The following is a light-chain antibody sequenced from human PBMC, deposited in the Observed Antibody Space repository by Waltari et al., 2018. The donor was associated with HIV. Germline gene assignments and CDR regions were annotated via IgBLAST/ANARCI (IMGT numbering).Light chain of an antibody. CDR2: EVT. V-gene: IGLV2-23*02. Sequence: QSGLTQPASVSGSPGQSITISCTGTSSDVGGFNLVSWYQQLPGKAPELMIYEVTKRPSGGSHRFSGSKSGNTASLTISGLQAEDEAHYFCCSYGSGSTLVFGGGTKLTVL. CDR3: CSYGSGSTLV. CDR1: SSDVGGFNL. J-gene: IGLJ2*01.